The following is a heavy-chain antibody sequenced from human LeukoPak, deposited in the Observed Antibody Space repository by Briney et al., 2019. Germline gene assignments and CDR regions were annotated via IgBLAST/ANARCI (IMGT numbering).Heavy chain of an antibody. CDR3: ARRLANYYDSSGYYYVAAFDI. V-gene: IGHV4-59*08. Sequence: PSETLSLTCTVSGGSISSCYWSWIRQPPGKGLEWIGYIYYSGSTNYNPSLKSRVTISVDTSKNQFSLKLSSVTAADTAVYYCARRLANYYDSSGYYYVAAFDIWGQGTMVTVSS. CDR1: GGSISSCY. J-gene: IGHJ3*02. D-gene: IGHD3-22*01. CDR2: IYYSGST.